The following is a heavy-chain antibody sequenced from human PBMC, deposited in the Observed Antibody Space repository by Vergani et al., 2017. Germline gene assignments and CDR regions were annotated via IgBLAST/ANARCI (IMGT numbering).Heavy chain of an antibody. CDR2: IYWDYDK. Sequence: QITLKESGPTLVKPTQTLTLTCTFSGFSLSTSGAGVGWIRQPPGKALEWLALIYWDYDKRYSPSLKIRLTITKDTSKNQVVLTITNMDPVDTSTYYCAHFNGYWGQGTLVTVSS. J-gene: IGHJ4*02. CDR1: GFSLSTSGAG. CDR3: AHFNGY. V-gene: IGHV2-5*02.